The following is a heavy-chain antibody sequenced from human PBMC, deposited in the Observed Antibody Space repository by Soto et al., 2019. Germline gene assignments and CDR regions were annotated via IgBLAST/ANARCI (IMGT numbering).Heavy chain of an antibody. CDR2: ISAYNGNT. V-gene: IGHV1-18*01. CDR3: GRVGSALDY. Sequence: QVQLVQSGAEVKKPGASVKVSCKASGYTFTSYGISWVRQAPGQGLEWMGWISAYNGNTNDAPKLQGRVTITTDTSTSTAYIELRRLRSDDTAVYYCGRVGSALDYWGQGTLVTGSS. D-gene: IGHD3-10*01. J-gene: IGHJ4*02. CDR1: GYTFTSYG.